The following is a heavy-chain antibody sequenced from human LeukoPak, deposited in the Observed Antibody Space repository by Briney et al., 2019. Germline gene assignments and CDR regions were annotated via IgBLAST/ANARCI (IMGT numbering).Heavy chain of an antibody. J-gene: IGHJ5*02. V-gene: IGHV1-18*01. CDR3: ARKAAAGTKNWFDP. CDR1: GYTFTSYG. Sequence: RASVKVSCKASGYTFTSYGISWVRQAPGQGLEWMGWISAYNGNTNYAQKLQGRVTMTTDTSTSTAYMELRSLRSDDTAVYYCARKAAAGTKNWFDPWGQGTLVTVSS. D-gene: IGHD6-13*01. CDR2: ISAYNGNT.